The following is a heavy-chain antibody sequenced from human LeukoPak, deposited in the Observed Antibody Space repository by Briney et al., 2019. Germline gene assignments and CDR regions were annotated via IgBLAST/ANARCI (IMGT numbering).Heavy chain of an antibody. Sequence: ASVKVSCKASGYTFTSYDINWVRQATGQGLEWMGWMNPNSGNTGYAQKFQGRVTMTRNTSISTAYMEPSSLRSDDTAVYYCARDPEGVTPLDYWGQGTLVTVSS. D-gene: IGHD3-10*01. CDR1: GYTFTSYD. J-gene: IGHJ4*02. CDR2: MNPNSGNT. V-gene: IGHV1-8*01. CDR3: ARDPEGVTPLDY.